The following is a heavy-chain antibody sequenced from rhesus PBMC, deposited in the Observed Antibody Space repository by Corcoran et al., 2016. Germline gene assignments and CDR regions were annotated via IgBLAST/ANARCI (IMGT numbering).Heavy chain of an antibody. Sequence: QVQLQESGPGLVKPSETLSLTCAVSGGTISGGYDWTWIRPAPGKGLAGSGYVYGSSGTTNYNPSLKNRVTISKDTSKNQFSLKLSSVTAADTAVYYCARSPGQRLVLGWENYFDYWGQGVLVTVSS. CDR3: ARSPGQRLVLGWENYFDY. J-gene: IGHJ4*01. CDR2: VYGSSGTT. V-gene: IGHV4-76*01. D-gene: IGHD6S26*01. CDR1: GGTISGGYD.